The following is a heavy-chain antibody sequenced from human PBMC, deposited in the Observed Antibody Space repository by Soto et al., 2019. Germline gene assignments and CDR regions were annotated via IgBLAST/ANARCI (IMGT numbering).Heavy chain of an antibody. Sequence: GGSLRLACAASGVTFSSYAMSWVRQAPGKGLEWVSAISGSGGSTYYADSVKGRFTISRDNSKNTLYLQMNSLRAEDTAVYYCAKDLVFGVVTNFDYWGQGTLVTVSS. CDR1: GVTFSSYA. J-gene: IGHJ4*02. CDR3: AKDLVFGVVTNFDY. D-gene: IGHD3-3*01. CDR2: ISGSGGST. V-gene: IGHV3-23*01.